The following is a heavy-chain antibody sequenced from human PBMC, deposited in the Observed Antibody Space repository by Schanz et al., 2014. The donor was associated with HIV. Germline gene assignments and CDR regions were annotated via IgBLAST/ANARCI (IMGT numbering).Heavy chain of an antibody. Sequence: QVQLVESGGGVVQPGRSLRLSCAASGFTFSSYAMHWVRQAPGKGLEWVAVISYDGSNQYYADSGKGRFTISRDNSKNTLYLQMNSLRAEDSAVYYCARGVLRKIVVMLTLYYFDYWGQGSLVTVSS. CDR2: ISYDGSNQ. D-gene: IGHD2-15*01. CDR1: GFTFSSYA. V-gene: IGHV3-30-3*01. CDR3: ARGVLRKIVVMLTLYYFDY. J-gene: IGHJ4*02.